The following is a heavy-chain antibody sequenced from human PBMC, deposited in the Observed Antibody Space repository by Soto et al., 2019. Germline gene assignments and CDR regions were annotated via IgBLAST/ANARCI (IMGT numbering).Heavy chain of an antibody. Sequence: KPSETLSLTCAVYGGSFSGYYWSWIRQPPGKGLEWIGEINHSGSTNYNPSLKSRVTISVDTSKNQFSLKLSSVTAADAAVYYCARAPPRYLLWSNDNWFDPWGQGTLVTVSS. CDR1: GGSFSGYY. CDR3: ARAPPRYLLWSNDNWFDP. CDR2: INHSGST. J-gene: IGHJ5*02. D-gene: IGHD3-10*01. V-gene: IGHV4-34*01.